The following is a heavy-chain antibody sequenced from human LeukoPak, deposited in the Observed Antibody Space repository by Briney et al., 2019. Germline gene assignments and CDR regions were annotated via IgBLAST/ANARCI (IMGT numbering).Heavy chain of an antibody. CDR3: ARVPLPIAAAGILHYYGMDV. D-gene: IGHD6-13*01. V-gene: IGHV4-34*01. CDR2: INHSGST. Sequence: SKTLSLTCAVYGGSFSGYYWSWIRQPPGKGLEWIGEINHSGSTNYNPSLKSRVTISVDTSKNQFSLKLSSVTAADTAVYYCARVPLPIAAAGILHYYGMDVWGQGTTVTVSS. J-gene: IGHJ6*02. CDR1: GGSFSGYY.